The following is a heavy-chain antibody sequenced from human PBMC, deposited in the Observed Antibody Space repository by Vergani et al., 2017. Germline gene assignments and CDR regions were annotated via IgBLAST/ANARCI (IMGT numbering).Heavy chain of an antibody. CDR3: AKDLSDRTGWPHFDC. CDR1: GFALNRHA. CDR2: ISYDGDRR. Sequence: QVQLVESGGGVVQPGTSLRLSCVVSGFALNRHAMYWVRQAPGKGLEWVAMISYDGDRRDYGEFAKGRFTISRDGSKTVYLQMNSLRVEDTAMYFFAKDLSDRTGWPHFDCRGQGTLVTVSS. J-gene: IGHJ4*02. D-gene: IGHD6-19*01. V-gene: IGHV3-30*18.